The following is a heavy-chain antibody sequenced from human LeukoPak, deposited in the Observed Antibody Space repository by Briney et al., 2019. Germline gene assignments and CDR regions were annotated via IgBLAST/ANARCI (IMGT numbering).Heavy chain of an antibody. CDR1: GFTFSSYA. CDR3: AKTGAVMGPAYYYYGMDV. V-gene: IGHV3-23*01. CDR2: ISGSGGST. J-gene: IGHJ6*02. D-gene: IGHD3-3*01. Sequence: GGSLRLSCAASGFTFSSYAMSWVRQAPGQGLDWVSAISGSGGSTYYADSVKGRFTSSRDNSKNTLYLQMNSLRAEDTAVYYCAKTGAVMGPAYYYYGMDVWGQGTTVTVSS.